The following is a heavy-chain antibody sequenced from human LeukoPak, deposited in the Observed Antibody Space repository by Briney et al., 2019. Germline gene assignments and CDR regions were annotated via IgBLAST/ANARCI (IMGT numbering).Heavy chain of an antibody. D-gene: IGHD3-3*01. J-gene: IGHJ4*02. CDR2: IYHSGST. Sequence: PSETLSLTCTVSGGSISSGGYYWSWIRQPPGKGLEWIGYIYHSGSTYYNPSLKSRVTISVDRSKNQFSLKLSSVTAADTAVYYCARHSPSITIFAVVTGHIDYWGQGTLVTVSS. CDR3: ARHSPSITIFAVVTGHIDY. CDR1: GGSISSGGYY. V-gene: IGHV4-30-2*01.